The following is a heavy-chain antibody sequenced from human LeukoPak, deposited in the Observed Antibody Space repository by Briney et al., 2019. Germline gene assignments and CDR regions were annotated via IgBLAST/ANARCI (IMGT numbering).Heavy chain of an antibody. D-gene: IGHD3-10*01. Sequence: GGSLRLSCAASGFTFSSYSMNWVRQAPGKGLEWVSSISSSSGYIYYADSVKGRFTISRDNAKDSLYLQMNSLRAEDTAVYYCAREKMWASSGGFYYWGQGTLVTVSS. CDR2: ISSSSGYI. V-gene: IGHV3-21*01. CDR3: AREKMWASSGGFYY. CDR1: GFTFSSYS. J-gene: IGHJ4*01.